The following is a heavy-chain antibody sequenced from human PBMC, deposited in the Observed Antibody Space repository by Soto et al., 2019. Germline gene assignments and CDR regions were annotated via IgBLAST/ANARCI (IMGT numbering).Heavy chain of an antibody. CDR1: GFTFSGSA. Sequence: HPGGSLRLSCAASGFTFSGSAMHWVRQASGKGLEWVGRIRSKANSYATAYAASVKGRFTISRDDSKNTAYLQMNSLKTEDTAVYYCTRGGVVPAPYYYYYYGMDVWGQGTTVTVSS. V-gene: IGHV3-73*01. D-gene: IGHD2-2*01. CDR3: TRGGVVPAPYYYYYYGMDV. CDR2: IRSKANSYAT. J-gene: IGHJ6*02.